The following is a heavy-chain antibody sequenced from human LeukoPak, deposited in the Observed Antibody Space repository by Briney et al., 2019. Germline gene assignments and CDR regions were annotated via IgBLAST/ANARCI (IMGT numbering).Heavy chain of an antibody. J-gene: IGHJ4*02. CDR3: PRTYYYDSSGYYYVWGNFDY. V-gene: IGHV5-51*01. Sequence: GGSLTLSCKVSGYSFTSYWIGWVRQMPGKGLEWMGIIYPGDSNTRYSPSFQGQVTISADKSISTAYLQWSSLKASDTAMYYCPRTYYYDSSGYYYVWGNFDYWGQGTLVTVSS. D-gene: IGHD3-22*01. CDR2: IYPGDSNT. CDR1: GYSFTSYW.